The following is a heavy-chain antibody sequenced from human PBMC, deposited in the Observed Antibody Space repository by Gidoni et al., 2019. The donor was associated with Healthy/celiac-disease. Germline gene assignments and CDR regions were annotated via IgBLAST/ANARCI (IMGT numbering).Heavy chain of an antibody. CDR3: ARGLKGSGVSFYYYYYMDV. CDR1: GGSFSGYY. CDR2: INHSGST. V-gene: IGHV4-34*01. D-gene: IGHD3-10*01. J-gene: IGHJ6*03. Sequence: QVQLQQWGAGLLKPSETLSLTCAVYGGSFSGYYWSWIRQPPGKGLEWIGEINHSGSTNYNPSLKSRVTISVDTSKNQFSLKLSSVTAADTAVYYCARGLKGSGVSFYYYYYMDVWGKGTTVTVSS.